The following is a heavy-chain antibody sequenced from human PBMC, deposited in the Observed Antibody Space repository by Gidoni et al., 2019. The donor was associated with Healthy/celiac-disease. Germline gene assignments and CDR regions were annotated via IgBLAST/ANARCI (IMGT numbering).Heavy chain of an antibody. CDR1: GGTFSSYA. V-gene: IGHV1-69*06. J-gene: IGHJ6*02. CDR3: ARAGQGIVVVPAASPRDYYYGMDV. Sequence: QVQLVQSGAEVKKPGSSVKVSCKASGGTFSSYAISWVRQAPGQGLEWMGGIIPIFGTANYAQKFQGRVTITADKSTSTAYMELSSLRSEDTAVYYCARAGQGIVVVPAASPRDYYYGMDVWGQGTTVTVSS. D-gene: IGHD2-2*01. CDR2: IIPIFGTA.